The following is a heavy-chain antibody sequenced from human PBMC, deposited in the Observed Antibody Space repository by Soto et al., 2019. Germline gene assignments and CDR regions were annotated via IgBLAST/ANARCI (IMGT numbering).Heavy chain of an antibody. V-gene: IGHV3-73*01. J-gene: IGHJ6*02. Sequence: GGSLRLSCAASGFTFSGSAMHWVRQASGKGLEWVGRIRSKANSYATAYAASVKGRFTISRDDSKNTAYLQMNSLKTEDTAVYYCTTTGPYYYGMDVWGQGTTVTVSS. CDR3: TTTGPYYYGMDV. D-gene: IGHD3-9*01. CDR1: GFTFSGSA. CDR2: IRSKANSYAT.